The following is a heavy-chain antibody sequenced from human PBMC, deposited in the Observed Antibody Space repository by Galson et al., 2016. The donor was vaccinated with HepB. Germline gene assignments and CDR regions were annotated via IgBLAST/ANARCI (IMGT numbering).Heavy chain of an antibody. CDR2: ITPMFGTA. CDR1: GGTFSKYS. J-gene: IGHJ4*02. CDR3: ARVGLIIEYYFEY. Sequence: SVKVSCKASGGTFSKYSISWVRQAPGQGLEWMGRITPMFGTANYAQKFQDRVTITADKSTSTVYMELSGLTSDDTAIYYCARVGLIIEYYFEYWGQGTLVTVSS. D-gene: IGHD3-10*01. V-gene: IGHV1-69*06.